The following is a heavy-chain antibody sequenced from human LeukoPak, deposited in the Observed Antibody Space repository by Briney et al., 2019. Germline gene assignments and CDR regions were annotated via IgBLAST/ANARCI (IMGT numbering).Heavy chain of an antibody. V-gene: IGHV1-3*01. CDR2: INAGNGNT. Sequence: ASVKVSCKASGYTFTSYAMHWVRQAPGQRLEWMGWINAGNGNTKYSQKFQGRVTITRDTSASTAYMELSSLRSEDTAVYYCAHANEMATGMGYWGQGTLVTVSS. CDR3: AHANEMATGMGY. D-gene: IGHD5-24*01. J-gene: IGHJ4*02. CDR1: GYTFTSYA.